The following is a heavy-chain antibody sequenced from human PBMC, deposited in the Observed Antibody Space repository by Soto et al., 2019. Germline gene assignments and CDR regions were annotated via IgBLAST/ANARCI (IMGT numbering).Heavy chain of an antibody. CDR1: GYTFTSYG. J-gene: IGHJ5*02. D-gene: IGHD2-2*02. CDR2: ISAYNGNT. Sequence: ASVKVSCKASGYTFTSYGISWVRQAPGQGLEWMGWISAYNGNTNYAQKLQGRVTMTTDTSTSTAYMELRSLRSDDTAVDYCATVGPTYCSSTRCNTRRPDWCDPWGQGSL. V-gene: IGHV1-18*04. CDR3: ATVGPTYCSSTRCNTRRPDWCDP.